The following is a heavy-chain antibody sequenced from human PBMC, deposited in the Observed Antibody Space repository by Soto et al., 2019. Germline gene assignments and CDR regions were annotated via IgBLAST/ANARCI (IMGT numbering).Heavy chain of an antibody. D-gene: IGHD3-16*01. Sequence: GGSLRLSCAASGFTFSSYWMHWVRQAPGKGLVWVSRINTDGTTTAYADSVKGRFTISRDNAKNTLYLQMNSLRAEDPAVYYCAKELGQFESYGLDVLGQGTTVTVSS. CDR1: GFTFSSYW. V-gene: IGHV3-74*01. CDR2: INTDGTTT. CDR3: AKELGQFESYGLDV. J-gene: IGHJ6*02.